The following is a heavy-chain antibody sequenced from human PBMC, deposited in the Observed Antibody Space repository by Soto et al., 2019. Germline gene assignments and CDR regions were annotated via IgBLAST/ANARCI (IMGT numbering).Heavy chain of an antibody. Sequence: LTFTSTVSGRSISRGVYYCCWIRQHPGKGLEWIGYIYYSGSTYYNPPLKSRVTISVDTSKNQFSLKLSSVTAADTAVYYCARDGVAAMPGMDVWGQGTTVT. J-gene: IGHJ6*02. CDR1: GRSISRGVYY. CDR2: IYYSGST. D-gene: IGHD2-2*01. V-gene: IGHV4-31*03. CDR3: ARDGVAAMPGMDV.